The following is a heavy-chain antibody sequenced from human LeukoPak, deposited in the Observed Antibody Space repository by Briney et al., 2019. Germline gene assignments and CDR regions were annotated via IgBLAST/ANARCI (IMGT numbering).Heavy chain of an antibody. V-gene: IGHV4-59*11. J-gene: IGHJ5*02. CDR2: IYNSGIT. D-gene: IGHD7-27*01. CDR3: VRNPLGIGWFDP. Sequence: PSETLSLTCTVSPGSISSHYWSWIRQPPGKGLEWIGYIYNSGITKYNPSLKSRVTIPVDTSKNRFSLKLSSVTAADTAVYYCVRNPLGIGWFDPWGQGILVTVSS. CDR1: PGSISSHY.